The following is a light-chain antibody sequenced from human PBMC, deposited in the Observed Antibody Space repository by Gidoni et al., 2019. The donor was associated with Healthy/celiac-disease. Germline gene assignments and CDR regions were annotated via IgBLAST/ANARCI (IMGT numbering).Light chain of an antibody. CDR2: DAS. Sequence: IVLTQSPATRSLSPGEKATLSCRASQGVSIYLAWYQQKPGQAPRLLIYDASNRATGIPARFSGSGPGTNFTLTISSLEPEGFAVYYCQQRSNWDPGPFXGXTKVEIK. CDR3: QQRSNWDPGP. CDR1: QGVSIY. V-gene: IGKV3D-11*01. J-gene: IGKJ4*01.